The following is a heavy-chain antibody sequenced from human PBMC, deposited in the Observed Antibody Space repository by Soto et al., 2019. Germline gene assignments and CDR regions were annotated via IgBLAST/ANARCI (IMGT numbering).Heavy chain of an antibody. CDR3: AGASTYAFDI. CDR1: GGTFSSYA. J-gene: IGHJ3*02. CDR2: IIPIFGTA. V-gene: IGHV1-69*06. D-gene: IGHD2-2*01. Sequence: SVKVFCKTSGGTFSSYAISWVRQAPGQGLGWRGGIIPIFGTANYAQKFQGRVTITADKSTSSAYMELSSLRSEDTAVYYCAGASTYAFDIWGQGTMVTVSS.